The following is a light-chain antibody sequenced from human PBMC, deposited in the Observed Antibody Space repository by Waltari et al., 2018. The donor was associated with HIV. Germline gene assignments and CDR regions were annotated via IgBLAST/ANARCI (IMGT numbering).Light chain of an antibody. V-gene: IGLV3-19*01. CDR1: SLRSYY. CDR3: YSRDSSGDHLL. Sequence: SSELTQDPAMSVALGQTVRITCQGESLRSYYASWYKQKPGQAPVLVIYGKDNRPSGIPDRFSGSTSGNTASLTITGAQAEDEADYYCYSRDSSGDHLLFGGGTKLTVL. J-gene: IGLJ2*01. CDR2: GKD.